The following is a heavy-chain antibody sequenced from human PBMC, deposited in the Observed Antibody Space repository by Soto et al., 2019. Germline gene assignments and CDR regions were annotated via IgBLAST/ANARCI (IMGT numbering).Heavy chain of an antibody. CDR2: ISYDGSNK. CDR1: GFTFSSYA. V-gene: IGHV3-30-3*01. J-gene: IGHJ4*02. Sequence: QVQLVESGGGVVQPGRSLRLSCAASGFTFSSYAMHWVRQAPGKGLESVAVISYDGSNKYYADSVKGRFTISRDSSKNTVYLQMNSLRAEDTAVYYCARHKRDLRFLEWSYYFDYWGQGTLVTVSS. CDR3: ARHKRDLRFLEWSYYFDY. D-gene: IGHD3-3*01.